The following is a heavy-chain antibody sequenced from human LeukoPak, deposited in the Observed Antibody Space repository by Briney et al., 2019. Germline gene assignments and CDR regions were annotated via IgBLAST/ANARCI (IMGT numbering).Heavy chain of an antibody. Sequence: PSETLSLTCAVYGGSFSGYYWSWIRQPPGKGLEWIGEINHSGSTNYNPSLKSRVTISVDTSKNQFSLKLSSVTAADTAVYYCASFDRYCSSTICSGYWGQGTLVTVSS. D-gene: IGHD2-2*01. CDR3: ASFDRYCSSTICSGY. CDR2: INHSGST. J-gene: IGHJ4*02. V-gene: IGHV4-34*01. CDR1: GGSFSGYY.